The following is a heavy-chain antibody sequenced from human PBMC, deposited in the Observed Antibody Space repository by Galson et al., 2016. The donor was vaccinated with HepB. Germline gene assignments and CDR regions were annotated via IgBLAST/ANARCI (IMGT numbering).Heavy chain of an antibody. D-gene: IGHD3-9*01. Sequence: QSGAEVKKPGESLKISGKASGYTFTTYWIGWVRQMPGKALEWMGTIYPGDFGTRYSPSFQGQVTISADKSINTAYLQWWSSLKASDTAMYYCVSHKADYYNIFTGYSAWRGIDSWGQGTLVTVSS. CDR1: GYTFTTYW. J-gene: IGHJ4*02. CDR3: VSHKADYYNIFTGYSAWRGIDS. V-gene: IGHV5-51*01. CDR2: IYPGDFGT.